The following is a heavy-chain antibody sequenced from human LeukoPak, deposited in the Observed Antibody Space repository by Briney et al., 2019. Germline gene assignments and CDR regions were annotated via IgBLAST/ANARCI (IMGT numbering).Heavy chain of an antibody. CDR2: IYTSGST. CDR1: GYSISSGYY. D-gene: IGHD6-13*01. J-gene: IGHJ4*02. V-gene: IGHV4-38-2*02. CDR3: AREHIAAAEQGFDY. Sequence: SETLSLTCTVSGYSISSGYYWGWIRQPPGKGLESTGRIYTSGSTNYNPSLKSRVIMSVDTSKNQFSLKLSSVTAADTAVYYCAREHIAAAEQGFDYWGQGTLVTVSS.